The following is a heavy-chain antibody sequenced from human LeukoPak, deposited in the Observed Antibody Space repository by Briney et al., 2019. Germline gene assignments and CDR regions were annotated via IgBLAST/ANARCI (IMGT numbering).Heavy chain of an antibody. J-gene: IGHJ3*01. D-gene: IGHD3-22*01. CDR3: AGLSSGAAFDV. CDR2: LHAREST. V-gene: IGHV4-4*07. CDR1: GAHINNYY. Sequence: PSETLSLTCTVSGAHINNYYWTWVRQSAAQGLEWIGRLHARESTIYNPSLKSRLTMSIDTSKDQLSLTLTSVTAADSAVYYCAGLSSGAAFDVWGQGTVVTVSS.